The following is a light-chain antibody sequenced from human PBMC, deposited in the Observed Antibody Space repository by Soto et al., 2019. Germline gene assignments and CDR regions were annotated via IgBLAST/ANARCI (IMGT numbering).Light chain of an antibody. CDR1: QSVSSSY. Sequence: EIVLTQSPGTLSLSPGERATLSCRASQSVSSSYFAWYQQKPGQAPRLLISSAPSRATGIPDRFSGSGSGTDFTLTISRLEPEDFAVYYCHQYGSSRYTFGQGTKLDIK. CDR2: SAP. CDR3: HQYGSSRYT. V-gene: IGKV3-20*01. J-gene: IGKJ2*01.